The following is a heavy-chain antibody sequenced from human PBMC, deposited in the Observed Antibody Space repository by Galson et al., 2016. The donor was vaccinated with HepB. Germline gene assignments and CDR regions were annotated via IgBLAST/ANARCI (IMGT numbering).Heavy chain of an antibody. V-gene: IGHV4-39*01. CDR3: ARLYPFDF. Sequence: SLTCTVSGGSISTSNYYWSRIRQSPGKGLEWIGSLYYNGNTYYNSSLKSRVTISVGTSDTQFSLKMTSMTASDTEVYYCARLYPFDFWGQGALVIVSS. CDR1: GGSISTSNYY. J-gene: IGHJ4*02. CDR2: LYYNGNT. D-gene: IGHD2-2*01.